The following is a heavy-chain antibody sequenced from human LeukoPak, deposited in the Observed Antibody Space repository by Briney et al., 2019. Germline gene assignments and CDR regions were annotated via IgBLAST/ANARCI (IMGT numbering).Heavy chain of an antibody. J-gene: IGHJ3*02. D-gene: IGHD2-21*01. CDR1: GGSITGHH. Sequence: PSETLSLTCTVSGGSITGHHWTWIRRPPGTGLEWIGYFYDSGDFNYNPSLKSRVTISMDMSNNQFSLSMSSVTAADTAMYYCARLLRPGGRKGDCFDIWGQGTVVTVSS. CDR3: ARLLRPGGRKGDCFDI. CDR2: FYDSGDF. V-gene: IGHV4-59*08.